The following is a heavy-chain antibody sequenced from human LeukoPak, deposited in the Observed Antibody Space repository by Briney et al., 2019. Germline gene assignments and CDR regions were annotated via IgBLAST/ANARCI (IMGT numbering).Heavy chain of an antibody. CDR2: IYYSGST. D-gene: IGHD2-2*01. V-gene: IGHV4-59*08. CDR1: GGSISSYY. J-gene: IGHJ5*02. CDR3: ARHESTSSRYNWFDP. Sequence: PSETLSLTCTVSGGSISSYYWSWIRRPPGKGLERIGHIYYSGSTNYNPSLKSRVTISVDTSKNQFPLKLSSVTAADTAVYYCARHESTSSRYNWFDPWGQGTLVTVSS.